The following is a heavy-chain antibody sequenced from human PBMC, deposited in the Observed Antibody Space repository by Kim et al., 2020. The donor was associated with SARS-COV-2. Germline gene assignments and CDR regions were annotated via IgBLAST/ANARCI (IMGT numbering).Heavy chain of an antibody. CDR2: IRSKANSYAS. CDR1: GFTFSGSA. Sequence: GGSLRLSCAASGFTFSGSAMHWVRQASGKGLEWVGRIRSKANSYASVYAASVKGRFTISRDNSKTTVYLEMNSMKTEDTAVYYCTRGPGRRFVYWNAFDIWGQGTTVTVSS. D-gene: IGHD1-1*01. CDR3: TRGPGRRFVYWNAFDI. J-gene: IGHJ3*02. V-gene: IGHV3-73*01.